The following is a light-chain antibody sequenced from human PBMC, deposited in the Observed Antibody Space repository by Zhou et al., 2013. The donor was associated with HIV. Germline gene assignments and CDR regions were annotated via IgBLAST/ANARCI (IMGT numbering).Light chain of an antibody. CDR1: QGISNY. CDR2: FTS. V-gene: IGKV1-39*01. J-gene: IGKJ2*01. Sequence: DIQMTQSPSSLSASVGDRVTITCRASQGISNYLNWYQQKPGKAPKLLIYFTSNLQSGVPSRFSGSGSGTEFTLTISSLQPEDFATYYCQQKRSFGQGTKLEIK. CDR3: QQKRS.